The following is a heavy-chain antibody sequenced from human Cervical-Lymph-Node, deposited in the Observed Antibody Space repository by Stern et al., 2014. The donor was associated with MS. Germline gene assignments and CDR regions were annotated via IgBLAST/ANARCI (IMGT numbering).Heavy chain of an antibody. CDR3: ARRVLVAMGGYPKTLDV. D-gene: IGHD2-2*01. CDR2: IKEDGSEQ. Sequence: QLVQSGGVLVPPGGSLKLSCAASGFTFSRHWMTWVRQAPGKGLEWVANIKEDGSEQYYVDSATGRFTMSRDNAKNSLYLKMNSLRAEDTAVYYCARRVLVAMGGYPKTLDVWGRGTTVTVSS. J-gene: IGHJ6*02. CDR1: GFTFSRHW. V-gene: IGHV3-7*01.